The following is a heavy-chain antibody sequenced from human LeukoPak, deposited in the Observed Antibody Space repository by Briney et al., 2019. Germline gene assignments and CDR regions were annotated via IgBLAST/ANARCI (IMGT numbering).Heavy chain of an antibody. V-gene: IGHV1-69*04. J-gene: IGHJ4*02. CDR2: IIPILGIA. CDR1: GGTFSSYA. CDR3: ASGDGAVAGNRY. D-gene: IGHD6-19*01. Sequence: ASVKVSCKASGGTFSSYAISWVRQAPGQGPEWMGRIIPILGIANYAQKFQGRVTITADKSTSTAYMELSSLRSEDTAVYYCASGDGAVAGNRYWGQGTLVTVSS.